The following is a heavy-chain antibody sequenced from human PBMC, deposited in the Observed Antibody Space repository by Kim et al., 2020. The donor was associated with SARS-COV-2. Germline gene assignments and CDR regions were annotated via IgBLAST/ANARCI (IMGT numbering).Heavy chain of an antibody. CDR1: GFSLSQNN. V-gene: IGHV3-53*01. CDR3: AREGLSSGDGWGFDF. CDR2: IYSGGST. J-gene: IGHJ4*02. Sequence: GGSLRLSCTASGFSLSQNNMAWVRQAPGKGLEWVAAIYSGGSTFHADSVGGRFTISRDISRSTPFLQMNSLGVDDTAVYYCAREGLSSGDGWGFDFLGPG. D-gene: IGHD5-12*01.